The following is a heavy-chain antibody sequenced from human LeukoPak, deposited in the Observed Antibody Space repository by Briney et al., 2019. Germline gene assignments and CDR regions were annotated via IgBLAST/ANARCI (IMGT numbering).Heavy chain of an antibody. CDR3: AKDTLVVDYDSSGPPPSDY. CDR1: GFTFSGSA. J-gene: IGHJ4*02. D-gene: IGHD3-22*01. V-gene: IGHV3-73*01. Sequence: GGSLRLSCAASGFTFSGSAMHWVRQASGKGLEWVGRIRSKANSYATAYAASVKGRFTISRDDSKNTAYLQMNSLRAEDTAVYYCAKDTLVVDYDSSGPPPSDYWGQGTLVTVSS. CDR2: IRSKANSYAT.